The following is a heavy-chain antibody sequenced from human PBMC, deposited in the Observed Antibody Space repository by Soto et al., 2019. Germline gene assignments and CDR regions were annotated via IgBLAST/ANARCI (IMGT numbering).Heavy chain of an antibody. CDR2: IGGSGGST. CDR3: ARDLYSSNSFDD. D-gene: IGHD6-13*01. CDR1: GFIFSSYA. J-gene: IGHJ4*02. V-gene: IGHV3-23*01. Sequence: GGSLRLSCAASGFIFSSYAMSWVRQAPGKGLEWVAGIGGSGGSTYYADSVTGRFTISRDNSKNTLYLQMNSLRPEDTAVYYCARDLYSSNSFDDWGQGTLVTVSS.